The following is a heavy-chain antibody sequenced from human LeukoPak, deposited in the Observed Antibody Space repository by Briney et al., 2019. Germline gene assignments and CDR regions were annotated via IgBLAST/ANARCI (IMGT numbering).Heavy chain of an antibody. CDR1: GYTFTGYY. D-gene: IGHD5-24*01. J-gene: IGHJ4*02. CDR3: ARGDGYNPDY. CDR2: INPNSGGT. Sequence: ASVKVSCKASGYTFTGYYMHWVRQAPGQGLEWMGWINPNSGGTNYAQKFQGRVTMTRDTSTSTVYMELSSLRSEDTAVYYCARGDGYNPDYWGQGTLVTVSS. V-gene: IGHV1-2*02.